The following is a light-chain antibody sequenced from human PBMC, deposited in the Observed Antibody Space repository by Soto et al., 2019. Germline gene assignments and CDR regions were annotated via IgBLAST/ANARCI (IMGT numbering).Light chain of an antibody. CDR2: EDI. CDR1: SSDVGRYNL. V-gene: IGLV2-23*01. J-gene: IGLJ2*01. Sequence: QSALTQPASVSGSPGQSITISCTGSSSDVGRYNLVSWYQQHPGKAPKLIIYEDIERPSGVSNRFSGSKSGNTASLTISGLQTEDEADYYCCSYAGGTSVVFGGGTKLRP. CDR3: CSYAGGTSVV.